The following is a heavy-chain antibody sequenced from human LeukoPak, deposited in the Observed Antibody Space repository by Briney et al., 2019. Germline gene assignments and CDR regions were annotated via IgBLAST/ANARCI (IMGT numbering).Heavy chain of an antibody. CDR3: ARIGGAAAGHFDY. V-gene: IGHV3-64*04. CDR1: GFSFSTYA. J-gene: IGHJ4*02. CDR2: ITSNGYST. Sequence: GSLRLSCSASGFSFSTYAMHWVRQAPGKGLEYVSGITSNGYSTYYADSVKGRFTISRDNSKNTLYLQVNSLRAEDTAVYYCARIGGAAAGHFDYWGQGTLVTVSS. D-gene: IGHD6-13*01.